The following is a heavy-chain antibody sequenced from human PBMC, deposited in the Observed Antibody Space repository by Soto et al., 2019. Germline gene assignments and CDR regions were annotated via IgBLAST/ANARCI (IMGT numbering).Heavy chain of an antibody. V-gene: IGHV3-11*01. CDR1: GFTFSDYS. D-gene: IGHD6-25*01. Sequence: PGGSLRLSCAVSGFTFSDYSMNWLRQAPGKGLEWASYISSTGNTIYYADSVKGRFTISRDTANNSLHLQMNSLRADDTAVYFCARGSIGFLKGGWFDPWGQGTLVTVSS. J-gene: IGHJ5*02. CDR3: ARGSIGFLKGGWFDP. CDR2: ISSTGNTI.